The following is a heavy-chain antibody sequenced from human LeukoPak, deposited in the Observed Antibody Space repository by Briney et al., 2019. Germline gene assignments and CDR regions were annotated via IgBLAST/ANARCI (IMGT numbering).Heavy chain of an antibody. Sequence: SETLSLTCTVSGGSISNYYWSWLRQPPGKGLECIGYIYYSGSTNYNPSLKSRITISVDTSKNRFTLKLSSVTAADRAVYYCARFGHTYGLDYWGQGTLVTVSS. CDR3: ARFGHTYGLDY. CDR2: IYYSGST. V-gene: IGHV4-59*08. CDR1: GGSISNYY. D-gene: IGHD5-18*01. J-gene: IGHJ4*02.